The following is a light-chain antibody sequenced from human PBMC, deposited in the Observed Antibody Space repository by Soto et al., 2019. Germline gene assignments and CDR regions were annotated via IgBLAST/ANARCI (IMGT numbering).Light chain of an antibody. J-gene: IGKJ2*01. CDR3: QQTYNTPYT. Sequence: EIVLPQSPGTLSLSPGERATLSCRASQSVSSNLAWYQQKPGQAPRLLIYGASTRATGIPARFSGSGSGTNFTLTISSLQPEDFATYYCQQTYNTPYTFGQGTTGDIK. CDR2: GAS. V-gene: IGKV3-15*01. CDR1: QSVSSN.